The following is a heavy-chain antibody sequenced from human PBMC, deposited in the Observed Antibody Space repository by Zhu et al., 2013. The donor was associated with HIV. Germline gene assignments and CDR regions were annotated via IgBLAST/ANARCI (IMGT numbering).Heavy chain of an antibody. CDR3: ARDPFSTQTSAEPLTQLWFGDQPDYYGMDV. CDR2: IIPIFGTA. V-gene: IGHV1-69*06. Sequence: QVQLVQSGAEVKKPGSSVKVSCKASGGTFSSYAISWVRQAPGQGLEWMGGIIPIFGTANYAQKFQGRVTITADKSTSTAYMELSSLRSEDTAVYYCARDPFSTQTSAEPLTQLWFGDQPDYYGMDVWGQGP. CDR1: GGTFSSYA. D-gene: IGHD3-10*01. J-gene: IGHJ6*02.